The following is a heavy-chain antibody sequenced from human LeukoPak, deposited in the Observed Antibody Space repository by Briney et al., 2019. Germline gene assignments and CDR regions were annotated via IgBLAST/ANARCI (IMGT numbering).Heavy chain of an antibody. D-gene: IGHD2-15*01. Sequence: AASVKVSCKASGGTFSSYAISWVRQAPGQGLEWMGGIIPIFGTANYAQKFQGRVTITADESTSTAYMELSSLRSEDTAVYYCARGDEDIVTSNWGQGTLVTVSS. CDR3: ARGDEDIVTSN. J-gene: IGHJ4*02. CDR1: GGTFSSYA. CDR2: IIPIFGTA. V-gene: IGHV1-69*13.